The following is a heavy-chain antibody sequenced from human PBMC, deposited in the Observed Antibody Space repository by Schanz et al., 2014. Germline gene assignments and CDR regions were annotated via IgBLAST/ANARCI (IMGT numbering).Heavy chain of an antibody. J-gene: IGHJ6*02. V-gene: IGHV3-30*18. CDR3: AKDDTQVNGMDV. Sequence: QVQLVESGGGLVKPGGSLTLSCAASGFTFSGYGMHWVRQAPGKGLEWVAIISYDGRHKNYADSVKGRFTISRDNSKNTLHLQMNSLRVEDTAVYYCAKDDTQVNGMDVWGQGTTVTVSS. CDR1: GFTFSGYG. CDR2: ISYDGRHK.